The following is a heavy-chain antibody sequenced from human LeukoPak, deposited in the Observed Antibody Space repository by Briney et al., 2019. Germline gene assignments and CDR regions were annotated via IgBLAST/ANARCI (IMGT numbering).Heavy chain of an antibody. CDR1: GGSISNSGHY. J-gene: IGHJ6*02. CDR3: ARKTPGTSVDV. V-gene: IGHV4-39*01. D-gene: IGHD3-10*01. CDR2: ITNTGGT. Sequence: SETLSLTCTVSGGSISNSGHYWVWIRQPPGKGLEWIGTITNTGGTYSNPSLKSRVTISIDASKTQISPKLTSVTAADTAVFYCARKTPGTSVDVWGQGTPVTVSS.